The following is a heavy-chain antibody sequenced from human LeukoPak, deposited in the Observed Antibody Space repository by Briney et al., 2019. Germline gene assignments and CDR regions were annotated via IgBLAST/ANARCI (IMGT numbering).Heavy chain of an antibody. D-gene: IGHD5-24*01. CDR1: GFTVSSSY. CDR2: IYAIGTT. CDR3: ARGSATATIQLDN. V-gene: IGHV3-66*01. Sequence: GGSLRLSCTASGFTVSSSYMSWVRQAPGKGLEWVSLIYAIGTTYYADSVKGRFTISRDNPKNTVYLQMNSLRAEDTAVYHCARGSATATIQLDNWGQGTLVTVSS. J-gene: IGHJ4*02.